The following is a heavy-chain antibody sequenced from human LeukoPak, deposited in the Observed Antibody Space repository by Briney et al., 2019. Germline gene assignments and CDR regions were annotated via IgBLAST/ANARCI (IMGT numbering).Heavy chain of an antibody. CDR2: IYISGTT. J-gene: IGHJ4*02. V-gene: IGHV4-59*01. Sequence: PSETLSLTCTVSGGSISTYYWSWIRQPPGKGLEWIGYIYISGTTNYNPSLKSRVTMSVDTSKNQLSMKLSSVTAADTAVYYCARGSDFGDCWGRGTLVTVSS. CDR3: ARGSDFGDC. D-gene: IGHD4-17*01. CDR1: GGSISTYY.